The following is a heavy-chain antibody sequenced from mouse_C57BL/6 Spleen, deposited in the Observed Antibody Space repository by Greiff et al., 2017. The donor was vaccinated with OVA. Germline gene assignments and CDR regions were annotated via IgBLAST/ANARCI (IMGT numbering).Heavy chain of an antibody. D-gene: IGHD2-2*01. V-gene: IGHV5-17*01. Sequence: DVMLVESGGGLVKPGGSLKLSCAASGFTFSDYGMHWVRQAPEKGLEWVAYISSGSSTIYYADTVKGRFTISRDNAKNTLFLQMTSLRSEDTAMYYWARAGYYGYDEYYFDYWGQGTTLTVSS. J-gene: IGHJ2*01. CDR3: ARAGYYGYDEYYFDY. CDR2: ISSGSSTI. CDR1: GFTFSDYG.